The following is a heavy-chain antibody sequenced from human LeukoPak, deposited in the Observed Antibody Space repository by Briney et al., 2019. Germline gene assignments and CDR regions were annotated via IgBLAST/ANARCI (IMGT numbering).Heavy chain of an antibody. CDR1: GFTFSNYW. CDR2: INSDGSTT. J-gene: IGHJ4*02. CDR3: ARGEDGLAYFDY. Sequence: GGSLRLSCAASGFTFSNYWMHWVRQAPGKGLVWVSRINSDGSTTTYADSVKGRFTISRDNAKNTLYLQMNSLRAEDTAVYYCARGEDGLAYFDYWGQRTLVTVSS. D-gene: IGHD5-24*01. V-gene: IGHV3-74*01.